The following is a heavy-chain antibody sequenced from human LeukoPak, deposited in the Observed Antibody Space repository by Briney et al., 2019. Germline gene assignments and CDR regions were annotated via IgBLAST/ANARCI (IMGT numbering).Heavy chain of an antibody. Sequence: SETLSLTCAVYGGSFSGYYWSWIRQPPGKGLEWIGEINHSGSTNYNPSPKSRVTISVDTSKNQFSLKLSSVTAADTAVYYCARGGGGVYYYYYYYMDVWGKGTTVTVSS. CDR3: ARGGGGVYYYYYYYMDV. V-gene: IGHV4-34*01. D-gene: IGHD2-8*02. J-gene: IGHJ6*03. CDR1: GGSFSGYY. CDR2: INHSGST.